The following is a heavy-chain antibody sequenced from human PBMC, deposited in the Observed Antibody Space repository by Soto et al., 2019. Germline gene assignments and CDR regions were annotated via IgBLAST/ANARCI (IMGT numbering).Heavy chain of an antibody. J-gene: IGHJ3*02. V-gene: IGHV5-51*01. D-gene: IGHD3-22*01. CDR2: IYPGDSET. Sequence: GESLKISCTGSGDTFPSYWIAWVRQMSGKGLEWMGIIYPGDSETRYIPSFQGQVTISADKSIKTAYLQWSSLKASDTVMYYSARLTYDYDHSGHYTYPVDALDIWGQGTMVTAS. CDR1: GDTFPSYW. CDR3: ARLTYDYDHSGHYTYPVDALDI.